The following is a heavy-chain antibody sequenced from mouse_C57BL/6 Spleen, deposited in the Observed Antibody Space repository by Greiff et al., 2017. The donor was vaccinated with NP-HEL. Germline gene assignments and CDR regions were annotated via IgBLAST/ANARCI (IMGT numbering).Heavy chain of an antibody. D-gene: IGHD1-1*01. Sequence: EVQLQQSGPELVKPGASVKIPCKASGYTFTDYNMDWVKQSHGKSLEWIGDINPNNGGTIYNQKFKGKATLTVDKSSSTAYMELRSLTSEDTAVYYCARRRGGVVAEYFDVWGTGTTVTVSS. CDR1: GYTFTDYN. CDR3: ARRRGGVVAEYFDV. CDR2: INPNNGGT. V-gene: IGHV1-18*01. J-gene: IGHJ1*03.